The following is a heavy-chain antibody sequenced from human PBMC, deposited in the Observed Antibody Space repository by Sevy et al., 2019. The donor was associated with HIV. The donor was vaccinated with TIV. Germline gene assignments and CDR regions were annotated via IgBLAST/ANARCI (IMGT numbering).Heavy chain of an antibody. J-gene: IGHJ4*02. CDR1: GFTFSNYA. CDR3: AIRITMIRGDQGPFDY. CDR2: ICVSGDFT. Sequence: GGSLRLSCADSGFTFSNYAMAWVRQAPGKGLEWVSAICVSGDFTYYADSVRGRFTVSRDKSKNPLFLQMNSLRAEDTAVYYCAIRITMIRGDQGPFDYWGQGTLVTVSS. D-gene: IGHD3-10*01. V-gene: IGHV3-23*01.